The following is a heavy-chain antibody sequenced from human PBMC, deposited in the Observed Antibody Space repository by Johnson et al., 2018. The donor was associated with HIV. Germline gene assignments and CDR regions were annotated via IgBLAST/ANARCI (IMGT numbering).Heavy chain of an antibody. Sequence: MLLVESGGDLIQPGGSLRLSCAASGFTVSSTYMSWVRQAPGKGLEWLSVLYSDGRTYYADSVKGRFTISRDNAKNSLYLQMNSLRAEDTAVYYCASSNVVGYSNYPDAFDIWGQGTMVTVSS. D-gene: IGHD6-13*01. CDR2: LYSDGRT. J-gene: IGHJ3*02. CDR1: GFTVSSTY. V-gene: IGHV3-53*01. CDR3: ASSNVVGYSNYPDAFDI.